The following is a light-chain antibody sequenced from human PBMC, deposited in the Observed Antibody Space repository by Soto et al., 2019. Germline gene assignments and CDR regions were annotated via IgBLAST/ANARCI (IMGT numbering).Light chain of an antibody. CDR1: QGLRQIFGYNN. CDR3: MQALQTPLT. CDR2: LGS. J-gene: IGKJ4*01. V-gene: IGKV2-28*01. Sequence: DIVMTQSPLSLPVTPGEPASISCRLSQGLRQIFGYNNLHWYLQKPGQSPQLLIYLGSNRASGVPDRFSGSGSGTDFTLKISRVEVEDVGVYYCMQALQTPLTFGGGTKVEIK.